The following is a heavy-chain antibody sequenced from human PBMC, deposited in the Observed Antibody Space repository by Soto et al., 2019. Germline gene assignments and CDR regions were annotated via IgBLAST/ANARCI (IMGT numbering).Heavy chain of an antibody. D-gene: IGHD2-15*01. V-gene: IGHV1-69*06. Sequence: ASVKVSCKASGGTFSSYSFSWVRQAPGQGLAWMGRIIPIFGTPYYAQKFQGRVTITADKSTSTVYMELSSLRSDDTAVYFCARGLECRGYCLDKPTWFAPWGQGTLVTVSS. J-gene: IGHJ5*02. CDR3: ARGLECRGYCLDKPTWFAP. CDR2: IIPIFGTP. CDR1: GGTFSSYS.